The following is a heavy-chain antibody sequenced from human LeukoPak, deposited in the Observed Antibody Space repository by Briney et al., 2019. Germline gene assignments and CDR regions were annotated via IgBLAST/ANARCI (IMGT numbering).Heavy chain of an antibody. CDR1: GGSISSHY. CDR2: IYYSGST. J-gene: IGHJ3*02. Sequence: PSETLSLTCTVSGGSISSHYWSWIRQPPGKGLEWIGYIYYSGSTNYNPSLKSRVTISVDTSKNQFSLKLSSVTAADTAVYYCARSYDSSGYYYDIWGQGTMVIVSS. D-gene: IGHD3-22*01. V-gene: IGHV4-59*08. CDR3: ARSYDSSGYYYDI.